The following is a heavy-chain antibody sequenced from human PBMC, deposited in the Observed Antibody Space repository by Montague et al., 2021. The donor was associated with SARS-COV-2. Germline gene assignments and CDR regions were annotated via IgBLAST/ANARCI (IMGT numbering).Heavy chain of an antibody. J-gene: IGHJ4*02. CDR1: GFSLSSRGVG. CDR2: IYWDDDK. Sequence: PALVKPTQALTLTCTFSGFSLSSRGVGVGWIRQPPGKALEWLALIYWDDDKRYSPSLKSRLTITKDTSKNQVVLTMTNMDPVDTATYYCAHRDSGRIAAAGFDYWGQGTLVTVSS. V-gene: IGHV2-5*02. CDR3: AHRDSGRIAAAGFDY. D-gene: IGHD6-13*01.